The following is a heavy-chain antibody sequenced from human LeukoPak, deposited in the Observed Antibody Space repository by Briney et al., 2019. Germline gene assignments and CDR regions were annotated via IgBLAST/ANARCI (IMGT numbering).Heavy chain of an antibody. D-gene: IGHD2-15*01. CDR3: ARVTGYVIEDNFDY. CDR1: GGSISSTDYY. Sequence: KSSETLSLTCSVSGGSISSTDYYWSWVRQPAGKGLEWIGRIYISGTIDYNPSLKSPVTISVDTSKNQFSLKLRSVTAADTAVYYCARVTGYVIEDNFDYWGQGTLVTVSS. CDR2: IYISGTI. J-gene: IGHJ4*02. V-gene: IGHV4-61*02.